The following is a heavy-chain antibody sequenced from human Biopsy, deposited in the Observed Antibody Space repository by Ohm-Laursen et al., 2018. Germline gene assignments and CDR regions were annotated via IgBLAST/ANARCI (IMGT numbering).Heavy chain of an antibody. CDR3: ARDISPSTFPENTLDI. Sequence: SLRLSCAASGFTFSDYYMSWIRRAPGKGLEWVSGMSRNNGFIGYADSVRGRFTISRDNGQNSLYLQMNNLITKDTAVYYCARDISPSTFPENTLDIWGQGTMVTVSS. V-gene: IGHV3-11*05. J-gene: IGHJ3*02. CDR1: GFTFSDYY. D-gene: IGHD2/OR15-2a*01. CDR2: MSRNNGFI.